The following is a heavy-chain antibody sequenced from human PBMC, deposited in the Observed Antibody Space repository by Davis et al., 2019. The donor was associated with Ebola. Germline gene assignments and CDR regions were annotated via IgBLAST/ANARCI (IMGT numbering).Heavy chain of an antibody. CDR3: ARGGPYSSSTRGVDY. Sequence: ASVKVSCKASGYTFTSYDINWVRQAPGQGLEWMGWISAYNGNTNYAQKLQGRVTMTTDTSTSTAYMELRSLRSDDTAVYYCARGGPYSSSTRGVDYWGQGTLVTVSS. D-gene: IGHD6-6*01. V-gene: IGHV1-18*01. J-gene: IGHJ4*02. CDR1: GYTFTSYD. CDR2: ISAYNGNT.